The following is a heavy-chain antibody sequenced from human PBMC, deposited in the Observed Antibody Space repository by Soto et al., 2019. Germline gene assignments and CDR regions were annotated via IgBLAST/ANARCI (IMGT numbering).Heavy chain of an antibody. CDR2: IYYSGST. D-gene: IGHD3-22*01. CDR1: GGTISSYL. J-gene: IGHJ4*02. V-gene: IGHV4-59*01. Sequence: SETLSLTCTVSGGTISSYLWTWIRQPPGKGLEWIGYIYYSGSTNYNPSLKSRVTISVDTSKNQFSLKLSSVTAADTAVYYCARTSGSGYLDYWGQGTLVTVSS. CDR3: ARTSGSGYLDY.